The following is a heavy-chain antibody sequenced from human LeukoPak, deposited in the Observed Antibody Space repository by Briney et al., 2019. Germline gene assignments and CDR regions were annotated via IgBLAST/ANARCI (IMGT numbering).Heavy chain of an antibody. D-gene: IGHD3-9*01. Sequence: GGSLRLSCAASGFTFNTYAMSWVRQAPGKGLEWVSTISDNGGRSFYADSVKRRFTISRDNSKSTLYLQMNSLRAEDTAVYYCAKDRNTNYDILTGPEFDWGQGTLVTVSS. CDR2: ISDNGGRS. J-gene: IGHJ4*02. CDR1: GFTFNTYA. V-gene: IGHV3-23*01. CDR3: AKDRNTNYDILTGPEFD.